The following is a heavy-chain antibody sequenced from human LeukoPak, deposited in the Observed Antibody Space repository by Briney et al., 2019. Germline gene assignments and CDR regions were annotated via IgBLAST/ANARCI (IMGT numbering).Heavy chain of an antibody. CDR1: GGPISSYY. CDR3: ARLTPGNWFDP. CDR2: IYTSGST. V-gene: IGHV4-4*09. Sequence: KPSETLSLTCTVSGGPISSYYWSWIRQPPGKGREWIGYIYTSGSTNYSPSLKSRVTISVDTSKNQFSLKLSSVTAADTAVYYCARLTPGNWFDPWGQGTLVTVSS. J-gene: IGHJ5*02. D-gene: IGHD1-14*01.